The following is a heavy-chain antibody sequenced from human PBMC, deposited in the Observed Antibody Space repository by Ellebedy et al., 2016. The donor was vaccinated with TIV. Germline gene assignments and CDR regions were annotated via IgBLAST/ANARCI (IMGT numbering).Heavy chain of an antibody. CDR2: MYYDGSTI. Sequence: GGSLRLSCATSGFTFSSYGMHWVRQAPGKGLEWVALMYYDGSTIYYADSVKGRFTISRDNSKNTLYLQMNSLRAEDTAVYYCARGAPSLMVEGGYPSFFDYWGQGTLVTVSS. CDR1: GFTFSSYG. V-gene: IGHV3-30*02. CDR3: ARGAPSLMVEGGYPSFFDY. D-gene: IGHD3-22*01. J-gene: IGHJ4*02.